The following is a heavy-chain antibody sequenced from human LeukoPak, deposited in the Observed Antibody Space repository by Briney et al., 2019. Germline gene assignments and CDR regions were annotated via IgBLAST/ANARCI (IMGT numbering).Heavy chain of an antibody. Sequence: KPSETLSLTCTVSGGSISSYYWSWIRQPPGKGLEWIGYIYYSGSTNYNPSLKGRVTISVDTSKNQFSLKLSSVTAADTAVYYCARNGAYDYVWGSYRSTWFDPWGQGTLVTVSS. CDR3: ARNGAYDYVWGSYRSTWFDP. CDR2: IYYSGST. D-gene: IGHD3-16*02. V-gene: IGHV4-59*01. J-gene: IGHJ5*02. CDR1: GGSISSYY.